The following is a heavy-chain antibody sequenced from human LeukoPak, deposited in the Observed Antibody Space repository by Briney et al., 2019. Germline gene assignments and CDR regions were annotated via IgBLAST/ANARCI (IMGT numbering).Heavy chain of an antibody. CDR1: GFTFISYD. CDR3: TGFETSGPDAFDI. D-gene: IGHD5-12*01. Sequence: SWGSLRLSCAASGFTFISYDIHWVRQAPGKGLEWVGRIKTKTDGVTTDYAAPVKGRFTLSRDDSKNTVYLQMTSLKIEDTAVYFCTGFETSGPDAFDIWGRGTMVTVSS. J-gene: IGHJ3*02. V-gene: IGHV3-15*01. CDR2: IKTKTDGVTT.